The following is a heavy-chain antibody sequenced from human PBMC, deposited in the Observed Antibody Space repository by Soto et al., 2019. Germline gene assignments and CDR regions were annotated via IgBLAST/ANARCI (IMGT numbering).Heavy chain of an antibody. V-gene: IGHV4-59*08. CDR1: GGSISSYY. CDR2: IYYSAST. CDR3: ARRYGSSFDF. J-gene: IGHJ4*02. Sequence: SETLSLTCTVSGGSISSYYWSWIRQPPGKGLEWIGYIYYSASTNYSPSLKSRVTISVDTSKNQFSLNLSSVTAADTAVYYCARRYGSSFDFWGQGTLVTVSS. D-gene: IGHD6-13*01.